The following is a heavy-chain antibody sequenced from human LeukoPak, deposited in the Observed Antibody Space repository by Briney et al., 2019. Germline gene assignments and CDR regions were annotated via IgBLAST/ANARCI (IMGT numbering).Heavy chain of an antibody. J-gene: IGHJ5*02. D-gene: IGHD6-19*01. V-gene: IGHV3-23*01. Sequence: PGGSLRLSCAASGFTFSSYAMSWVRQAPGKGLEWVSLISSSGDNTKYADSVKGRFTISRDNSRNTLYLQMNSLRAEDTAVYYCAKFPALYTGGWFVGGWFDPWGQGTLVTVSS. CDR1: GFTFSSYA. CDR3: AKFPALYTGGWFVGGWFDP. CDR2: ISSSGDNT.